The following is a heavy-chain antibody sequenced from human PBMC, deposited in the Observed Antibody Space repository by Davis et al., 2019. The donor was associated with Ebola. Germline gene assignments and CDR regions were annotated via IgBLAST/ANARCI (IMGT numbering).Heavy chain of an antibody. Sequence: GGSLRLSCAASGFTFSSYWMHRVRQAPGKGLEWVSVIYGGGSTYYADSVKGRFTISRDNSKNTLYLQMNSLRAEDTAVYYCVKGGWQQYFDYWGQGTLVTVSS. CDR1: GFTFSSYW. J-gene: IGHJ4*02. CDR3: VKGGWQQYFDY. V-gene: IGHV3-53*01. D-gene: IGHD6-13*01. CDR2: IYGGGST.